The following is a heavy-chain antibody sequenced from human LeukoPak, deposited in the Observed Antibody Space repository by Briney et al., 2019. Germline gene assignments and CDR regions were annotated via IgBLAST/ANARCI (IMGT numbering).Heavy chain of an antibody. J-gene: IGHJ6*03. CDR1: GGSTSSHY. CDR3: ARATYDFWSGYYYYYYYYMDV. CDR2: IYYSGST. V-gene: IGHV4-59*11. Sequence: IPSETLSLTCTVSGGSTSSHYWSWIRQPPGKGLEWIGYIYYSGSTNYNPSLKSRVTISVDTSKNQFSLKLSSVTAADTAVYYCARATYDFWSGYYYYYYYYMDVWGKGTTVTVSS. D-gene: IGHD3-3*01.